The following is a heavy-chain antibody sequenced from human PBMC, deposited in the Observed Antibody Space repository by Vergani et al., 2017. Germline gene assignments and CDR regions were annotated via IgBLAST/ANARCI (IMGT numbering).Heavy chain of an antibody. V-gene: IGHV3-11*05. D-gene: IGHD2-15*01. CDR1: GFTFSDYY. J-gene: IGHJ4*02. CDR3: ARVICSGGSCYYFDY. CDR2: ISSSSSYT. Sequence: QVQLVESGGGLVKPGGSLRLSCAASGFTFSDYYMSWIRQAPGKGLEWVSYISSSSSYTNYADSVKGRFTISRDNAKNSLYLQMNSLRAEDTAVYYCARVICSGGSCYYFDYWGQGTLVTVSS.